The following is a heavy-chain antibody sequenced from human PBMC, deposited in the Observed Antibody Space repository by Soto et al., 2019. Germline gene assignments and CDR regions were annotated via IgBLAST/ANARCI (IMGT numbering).Heavy chain of an antibody. CDR1: GFTFSSYA. J-gene: IGHJ6*02. V-gene: IGHV3-30-3*01. D-gene: IGHD6-13*01. CDR3: ARDLLEVAAAGAYYYYGMDV. Sequence: GGSLRLSCAASGFTFSSYAMHWVRQAPGKGLEWVAVISYDGSNKYYADSVKGRFTISRDNSKNTLYLQMNSLRAEDTAVYYCARDLLEVAAAGAYYYYGMDVWGQGTTVTVSS. CDR2: ISYDGSNK.